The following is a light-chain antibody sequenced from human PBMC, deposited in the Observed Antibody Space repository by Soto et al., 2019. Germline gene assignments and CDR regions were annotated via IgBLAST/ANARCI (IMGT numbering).Light chain of an antibody. CDR1: QSVRRDY. CDR3: QQYGTSVT. CDR2: GAS. J-gene: IGKJ4*01. V-gene: IGKV3-20*01. Sequence: DIVLTQSPGTLSSSLGERATLSCRASQSVRRDYLAWYQQTPGQAPRLLIYGASSRATGIPDRFSGSGSGTDFTLTISRREPEDFAVYYCQQYGTSVTFGGGTKVEIK.